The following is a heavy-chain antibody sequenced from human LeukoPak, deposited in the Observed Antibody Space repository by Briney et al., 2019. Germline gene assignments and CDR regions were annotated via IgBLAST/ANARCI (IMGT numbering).Heavy chain of an antibody. CDR3: ARGSYDYVWGSYRHPPRFDY. Sequence: PSETLPLTCTVSGGSISGYYWSWIRQPPGKGLEWLGEINHSGSTNYNPSLKSRVTISVDTSKNQFSLKLSSVTAADTAVYYCARGSYDYVWGSYRHPPRFDYWGQGTLVTVSS. D-gene: IGHD3-16*02. J-gene: IGHJ4*02. CDR1: GGSISGYY. CDR2: INHSGST. V-gene: IGHV4-34*01.